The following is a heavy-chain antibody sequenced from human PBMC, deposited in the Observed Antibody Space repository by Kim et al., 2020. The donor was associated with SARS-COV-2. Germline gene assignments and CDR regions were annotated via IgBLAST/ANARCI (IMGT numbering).Heavy chain of an antibody. Sequence: GGSLRLSCIASGFTFRNYWMSWVHQAPVKGLEWVANIKQVGSEKYYVDSVKGRFTISRDNAKNSLYLQMNSLRAEDTAVYYCARTRGYCSGGSGDTCY. J-gene: IGHJ4*03. CDR2: IKQVGSEK. CDR1: GFTFRNYW. V-gene: IGHV3-7*01. CDR3: ARTRGYCSGGSGDTCY. D-gene: IGHD2-15*01.